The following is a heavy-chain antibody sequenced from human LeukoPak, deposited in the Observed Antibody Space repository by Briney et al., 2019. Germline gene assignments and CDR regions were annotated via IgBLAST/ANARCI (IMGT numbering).Heavy chain of an antibody. J-gene: IGHJ4*02. CDR3: ARERRGGIYTMVRGVTLDY. CDR1: GFTVSSNY. CDR2: IYSGGTT. D-gene: IGHD3-10*01. V-gene: IGHV3-53*01. Sequence: PEGSLSLSCAASGFTVSSNYMIWVRQAPGKGLEWVSVIYSGGTTYYADSVKGRFTISRDNSKNTVSLQMNSLRAEDTAVYYCARERRGGIYTMVRGVTLDYWGQGTLVTVSS.